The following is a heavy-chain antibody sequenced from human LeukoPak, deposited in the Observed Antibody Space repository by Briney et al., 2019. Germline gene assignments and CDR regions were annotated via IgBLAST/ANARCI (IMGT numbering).Heavy chain of an antibody. D-gene: IGHD3-10*01. V-gene: IGHV4-38-2*02. J-gene: IGHJ5*02. CDR2: IYHSGST. Sequence: PSETLSLTCTVSGYSISSGYYWGWIRQPPGKGLEWIVSIYHSGSTYYNPSLKSRVTISVDTSKNQFSLKLSSVTAADTAVYYCARDRHYYGSGSFNWFDPWGQGTLVTVSS. CDR3: ARDRHYYGSGSFNWFDP. CDR1: GYSISSGYY.